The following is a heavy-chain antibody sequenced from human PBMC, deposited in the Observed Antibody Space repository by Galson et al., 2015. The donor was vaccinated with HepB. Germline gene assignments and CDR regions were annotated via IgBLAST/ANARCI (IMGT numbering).Heavy chain of an antibody. Sequence: SVKVSCKASGYTFTGYFMYWVRQAPGQGLEWMGWINPKSGVTNYAQNSQGRVTMTRDTSTYTAYMELRRLRSDDTAVYYCAKEGGTGNWFDPWGQGTLVTVSS. CDR2: INPKSGVT. CDR1: GYTFTGYF. V-gene: IGHV1-2*02. CDR3: AKEGGTGNWFDP. D-gene: IGHD1-1*01. J-gene: IGHJ5*02.